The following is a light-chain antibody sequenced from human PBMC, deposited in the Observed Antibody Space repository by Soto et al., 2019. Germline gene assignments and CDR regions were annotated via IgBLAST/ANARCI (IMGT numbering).Light chain of an antibody. CDR2: EVT. Sequence: QSALTQPPSASGSPGQSVTISCTGTSSDVGAYNYVSWYQQYPGKAPKLMIYEVTKRPSWVPDRFSDSKSGNTASLTVSGLQAEDEAYYYCTSYVGNDIWVFGGGTKVTVL. CDR3: TSYVGNDIWV. CDR1: SSDVGAYNY. V-gene: IGLV2-8*01. J-gene: IGLJ3*02.